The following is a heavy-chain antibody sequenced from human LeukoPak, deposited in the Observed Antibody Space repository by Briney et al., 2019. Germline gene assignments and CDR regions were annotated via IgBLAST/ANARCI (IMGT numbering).Heavy chain of an antibody. J-gene: IGHJ6*04. Sequence: GGSLRLSCAASGFTFSSYEMNWVRQAPGKGLEWVSYISRSGSTIYYADSVKGRFTISRDNAKNSLYLQMDSLRAEDTAVYYCAELGITMIGGVWGKGTTVTISS. V-gene: IGHV3-48*03. CDR3: AELGITMIGGV. D-gene: IGHD3-10*02. CDR1: GFTFSSYE. CDR2: ISRSGSTI.